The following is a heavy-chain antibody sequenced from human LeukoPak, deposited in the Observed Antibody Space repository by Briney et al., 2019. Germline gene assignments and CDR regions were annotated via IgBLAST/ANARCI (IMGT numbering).Heavy chain of an antibody. CDR2: IYYSGST. CDR3: ARDSRLGYFQH. CDR1: GGSISSYY. Sequence: PSETLSLTCTVSGGSISSYYWSWIRQPPGKGLEWIGYIYYSGSTNYNPSLKSRVTISVDTSKNQFSLKLSSVTAADTAVYYCARDSRLGYFQHWGQGTLVTVSS. V-gene: IGHV4-59*01. J-gene: IGHJ1*01. D-gene: IGHD6-25*01.